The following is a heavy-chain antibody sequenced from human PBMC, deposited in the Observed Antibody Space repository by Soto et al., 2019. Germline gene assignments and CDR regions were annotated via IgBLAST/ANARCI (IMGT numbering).Heavy chain of an antibody. J-gene: IGHJ3*02. CDR2: IYYSGST. CDR3: ARSLGVGDAFDI. V-gene: IGHV4-59*01. D-gene: IGHD3-16*01. CDR1: GGSISSYY. Sequence: QVQLQESGPGLVKPSETLSLTCTVSGGSISSYYWSWIRQPPGKGLEWIGYIYYSGSTNYNPSLKSRVTISVDTSKNQFSLKLSSVTAADTAVYYCARSLGVGDAFDIWGQGTMVTVSS.